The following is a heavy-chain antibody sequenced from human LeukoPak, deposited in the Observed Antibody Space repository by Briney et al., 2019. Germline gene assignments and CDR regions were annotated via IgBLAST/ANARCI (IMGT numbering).Heavy chain of an antibody. V-gene: IGHV3-74*01. CDR2: INTDGSST. CDR1: GFTFSSYW. D-gene: IGHD3-3*01. J-gene: IGHJ4*02. CDR3: ARVPLDFWSGYSHYFDY. Sequence: PGGSLRLSCAASGFTFSSYWMHWVRQAPGKGLVWVSRINTDGSSTSYADSVKGRFTISRDNAKNTLYLQMNSLRAEDTAVYYCARVPLDFWSGYSHYFDYWGQGTLVTVSS.